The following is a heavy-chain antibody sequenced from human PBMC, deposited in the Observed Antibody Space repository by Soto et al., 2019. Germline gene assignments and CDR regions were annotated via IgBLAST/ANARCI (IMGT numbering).Heavy chain of an antibody. CDR3: APGGGGTATTVVDAFDI. CDR1: GGFVSSGNYY. Sequence: QVQLQQWGAGLLKPSETLSLTCAVYGGFVSSGNYYWSWIRQPPGKGLEWIGEMSHSGGTHFNPFLKSPVTISVDKFKNQVSLEMSSGTAADTALYLCAPGGGGTATTVVDAFDIWGPGTMVTVSS. CDR2: MSHSGGT. V-gene: IGHV4-34*01. D-gene: IGHD1-1*01. J-gene: IGHJ3*02.